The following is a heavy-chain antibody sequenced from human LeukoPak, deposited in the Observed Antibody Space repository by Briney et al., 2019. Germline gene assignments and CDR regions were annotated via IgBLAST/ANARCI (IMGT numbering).Heavy chain of an antibody. CDR1: GYTFTSYG. D-gene: IGHD3-10*01. V-gene: IGHV1-18*01. J-gene: IGHJ6*02. CDR2: ISAYNGNT. CDR3: AAYTMVRGVRYYYYGMDV. Sequence: ASVKVSCKASGYTFTSYGISWVRQAPGQGLEWMGWISAYNGNTNYAQKLQGRVTITTDTSTSTAYMELRSLRSDDTAVYYCAAYTMVRGVRYYYYGMDVWGQGTTVTVSS.